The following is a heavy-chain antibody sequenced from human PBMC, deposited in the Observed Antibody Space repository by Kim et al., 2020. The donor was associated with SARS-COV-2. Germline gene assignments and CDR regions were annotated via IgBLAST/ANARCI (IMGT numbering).Heavy chain of an antibody. V-gene: IGHV3-7*01. CDR3: ARDPNSWALDY. J-gene: IGHJ4*02. Sequence: KCYANSVTGRFNISRYNAKNSLYLQRNGLGAEDTAVYYCARDPNSWALDYWGQGTLVTVSS. D-gene: IGHD6-13*01. CDR2: K.